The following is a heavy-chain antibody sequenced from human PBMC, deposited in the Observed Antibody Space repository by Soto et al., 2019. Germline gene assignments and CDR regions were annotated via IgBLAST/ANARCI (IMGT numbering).Heavy chain of an antibody. CDR1: GFTFSSYA. CDR2: ISGSGGST. CDR3: ATRSSGSYFHY. V-gene: IGHV3-23*01. J-gene: IGHJ4*02. Sequence: EVQLLESGGGLVQPGGSLRLSCAASGFTFSSYAMSWVRQAPGKGLEWVSAISGSGGSTYYADSVKGRFTISRDNSRNSLYLQLNSLTAEETAVYYCATRSSGSYFHYWGQGTLVTVSS. D-gene: IGHD6-19*01.